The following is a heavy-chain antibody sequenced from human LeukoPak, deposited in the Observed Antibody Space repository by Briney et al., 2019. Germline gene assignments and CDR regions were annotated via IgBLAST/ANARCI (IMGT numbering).Heavy chain of an antibody. CDR2: IYYSGST. Sequence: SETLSLTCTVSGGSISSYYWSWIRQPPGKGLEWIGYIYYSGSTNYNPSLKSRVTISVDTSKNQFSLKLISSTAADTAVYYCARVGLWDYFDYWGQGTLFTVSS. J-gene: IGHJ4*02. CDR3: ARVGLWDYFDY. V-gene: IGHV4-59*01. D-gene: IGHD7-27*01. CDR1: GGSISSYY.